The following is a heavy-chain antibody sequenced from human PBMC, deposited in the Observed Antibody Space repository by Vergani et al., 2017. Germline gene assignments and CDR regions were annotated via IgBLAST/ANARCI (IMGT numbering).Heavy chain of an antibody. Sequence: EVQLLESGGSLKQPGGSVRLSCAASGFTFSTYAMHWVRQAPGKGLEWVSALTGGGGSTYYADSFKGRFIISRDNSRDTLYLQMNNLRADDAGVYYCVRTEYCTGIACNTRFDSWGQGALVTVSS. CDR2: LTGGGGST. D-gene: IGHD2-8*02. CDR1: GFTFSTYA. V-gene: IGHV3-23*01. CDR3: VRTEYCTGIACNTRFDS. J-gene: IGHJ5*01.